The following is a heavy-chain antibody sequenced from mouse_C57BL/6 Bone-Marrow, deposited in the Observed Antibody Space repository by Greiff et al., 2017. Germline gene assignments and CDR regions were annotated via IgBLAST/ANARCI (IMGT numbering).Heavy chain of an antibody. D-gene: IGHD2-4*01. Sequence: EVKLVESGAELVRPGSSVKMSCKTSGYTFTSYGINWVKQRPGQGLEWIGYIYIGNGYTEYNEKFKGKATLTSDTSSSTAYMQLSSLTSEDSAIDFCARSGYDYDGDAMDDWGQGTSVTVSS. CDR1: GYTFTSYG. CDR3: ARSGYDYDGDAMDD. J-gene: IGHJ4*01. CDR2: IYIGNGYT. V-gene: IGHV1-58*01.